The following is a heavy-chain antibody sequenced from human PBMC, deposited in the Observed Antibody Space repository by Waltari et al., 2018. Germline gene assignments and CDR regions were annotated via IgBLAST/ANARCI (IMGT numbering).Heavy chain of an antibody. Sequence: QLQLQESRPRLVKPSETLSLTCTVSGGTISSSRHYWGWIRQPPGKGLEWIGSINYIGNTYNNPSLKSRVTISVDTSKNQFSLKMNSVTATDTAVYYCARRARAGSSVYYFDSWGQGTLVTVSS. D-gene: IGHD3-22*01. CDR2: INYIGNT. J-gene: IGHJ4*02. V-gene: IGHV4-39*01. CDR1: GGTISSSRHY. CDR3: ARRARAGSSVYYFDS.